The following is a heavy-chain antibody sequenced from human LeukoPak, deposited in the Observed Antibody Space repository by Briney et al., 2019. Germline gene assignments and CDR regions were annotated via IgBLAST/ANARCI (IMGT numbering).Heavy chain of an antibody. CDR1: GFSFTNFW. D-gene: IGHD3-3*01. CDR3: ARGDAFSGDH. J-gene: IGHJ4*02. Sequence: GASLRLCCAVSGFSFTNFWMRWLRQAPGRGVELVANIHPEGNEKYHVESVKGRFTISRDNTKNVLFLQMNGLRVEDTAVYYCARGDAFSGDHWGQGTLVTVSS. CDR2: IHPEGNEK. V-gene: IGHV3-7*04.